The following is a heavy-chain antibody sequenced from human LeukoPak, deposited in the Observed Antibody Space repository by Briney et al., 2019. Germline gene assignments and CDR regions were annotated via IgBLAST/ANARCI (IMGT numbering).Heavy chain of an antibody. CDR2: IYSGGST. J-gene: IGHJ4*02. V-gene: IGHV3-53*01. D-gene: IGHD3-3*01. CDR1: GFTVSSNY. CDR3: ARDLLSFGVVIPMDH. Sequence: QPGGSLRLSCAASGFTVSSNYMSWVRQAPGKGLEWVSVIYSGGSTYYADSVKGRFTISRDNSKNTLYLQMNSLRAEDTAVYHCARDLLSFGVVIPMDHWGQGTLVTVSS.